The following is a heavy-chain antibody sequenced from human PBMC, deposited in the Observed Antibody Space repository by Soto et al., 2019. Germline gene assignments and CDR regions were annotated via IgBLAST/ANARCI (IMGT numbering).Heavy chain of an antibody. CDR1: GGSISRYY. D-gene: IGHD3-3*01. J-gene: IGHJ3*02. CDR2: IYYTGST. CDR3: ARAPAEGLMEDAFDI. V-gene: IGHV4-59*12. Sequence: PSETLSLTCTASGGSISRYYWNWIQQPPGKRLERIGYIYYTGSTNYNPSLRSRVTISIDTSKNQFSLQLSSVTAADTAVYYCARAPAEGLMEDAFDIWGQGTMVTVSS.